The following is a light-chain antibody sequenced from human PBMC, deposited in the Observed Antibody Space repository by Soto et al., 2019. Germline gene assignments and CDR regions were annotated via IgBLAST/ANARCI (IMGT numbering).Light chain of an antibody. Sequence: EIVLTQSPATQSLSPGERATLSSRASQSVSSYLAWYQQKPGQAPRLLIYDTSNRATGIPARFSGSGSGTDFTLTISNLEPEDFAVYYCQQRSNWPITFGQGTRLEIK. CDR2: DTS. CDR1: QSVSSY. J-gene: IGKJ5*01. CDR3: QQRSNWPIT. V-gene: IGKV3-11*01.